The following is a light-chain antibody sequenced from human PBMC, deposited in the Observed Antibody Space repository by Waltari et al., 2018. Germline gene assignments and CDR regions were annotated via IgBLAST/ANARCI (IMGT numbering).Light chain of an antibody. J-gene: IGLJ1*01. CDR3: SSYAGNYIYV. CDR1: SGDIGTYDH. V-gene: IGLV2-8*01. Sequence: QSALTQPPSASGSPGQSVTISCTGTSGDIGTYDHVSWYQQHPGKAPKVIVVAVTKRPSGVPVRFSGSKSGYTAFLTVSGLQAEDEADYYCSSYAGNYIYVFGTGTEVTVL. CDR2: AVT.